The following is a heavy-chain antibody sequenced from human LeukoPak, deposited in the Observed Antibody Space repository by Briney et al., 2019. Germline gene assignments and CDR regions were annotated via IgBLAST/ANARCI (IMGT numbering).Heavy chain of an antibody. Sequence: ASVKVSCKASGGTFSSYAISWVRQAPGQGLEWMGGIIPIFGTANYAQKFQGRVTITTDESTSTAYMELSSLRSEDTAVYYCARGIGFLGWDDAFDIWGQGTMVTVSS. D-gene: IGHD3-3*01. CDR3: ARGIGFLGWDDAFDI. J-gene: IGHJ3*02. CDR2: IIPIFGTA. V-gene: IGHV1-69*05. CDR1: GGTFSSYA.